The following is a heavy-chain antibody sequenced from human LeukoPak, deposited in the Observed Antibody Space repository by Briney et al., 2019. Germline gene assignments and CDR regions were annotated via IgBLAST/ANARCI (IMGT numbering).Heavy chain of an antibody. CDR1: GGPISSGNYY. CDR3: ARKYPDHWFDP. CDR2: IFYLGNT. D-gene: IGHD6-6*01. Sequence: ASETLSLTCTVSGGPISSGNYYWSWIRQPPGKGLEWIGYIFYLGNTYYTPSLKSRVTISVDTSKNQFSLKLSSVTAADTAVYYRARKYPDHWFDPWGQGTLVTVSS. J-gene: IGHJ5*02. V-gene: IGHV4-30-4*01.